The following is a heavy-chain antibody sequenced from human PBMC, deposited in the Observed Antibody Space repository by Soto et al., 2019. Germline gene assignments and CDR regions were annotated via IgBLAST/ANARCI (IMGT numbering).Heavy chain of an antibody. CDR1: GFTFSGSA. Sequence: EVQLVESGGGLVQPGGSLKLSCAASGFTFSGSAMHWVRQAPGKGLEWVGRIRSKGNKYATAYGASLKGRFTISRADSKNTAYLQMNSLNTEDTAVYYCSRQASDFWSGKPQYYMDVWGKGTTVTVSS. J-gene: IGHJ6*03. CDR3: SRQASDFWSGKPQYYMDV. D-gene: IGHD3-3*01. V-gene: IGHV3-73*01. CDR2: IRSKGNKYAT.